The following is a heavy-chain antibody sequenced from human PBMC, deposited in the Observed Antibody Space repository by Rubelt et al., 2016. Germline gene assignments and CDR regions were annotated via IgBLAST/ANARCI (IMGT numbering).Heavy chain of an antibody. CDR1: GYTFTSYG. D-gene: IGHD4-23*01. Sequence: QVQLVQSGAEVKKPGASVKVSCKASGYTFTSYGISWVRQAPGQGLEWMGWISAYNGNTNYAPKLQGRVTRTTDTSTSTAYRGLRSLRSDDTAVYDCARDLGYGGNSEGYWGQGTLVTVSS. V-gene: IGHV1-18*01. CDR2: ISAYNGNT. CDR3: ARDLGYGGNSEGY. J-gene: IGHJ4*02.